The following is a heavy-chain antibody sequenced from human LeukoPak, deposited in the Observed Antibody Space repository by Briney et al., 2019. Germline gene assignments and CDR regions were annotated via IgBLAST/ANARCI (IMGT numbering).Heavy chain of an antibody. D-gene: IGHD3-22*01. CDR2: ISSSSSTI. Sequence: GGSLRLSCAAAGFTFSSYSMNWVRQAPGKGLEWLSYISSSSSTIYYADSVKGRFTISRDNAKNSLYLQMNSLRAEDTAVYYCARNYYDSSGSYRRAFDIWGQGTMVTVSS. CDR1: GFTFSSYS. CDR3: ARNYYDSSGSYRRAFDI. V-gene: IGHV3-48*01. J-gene: IGHJ3*02.